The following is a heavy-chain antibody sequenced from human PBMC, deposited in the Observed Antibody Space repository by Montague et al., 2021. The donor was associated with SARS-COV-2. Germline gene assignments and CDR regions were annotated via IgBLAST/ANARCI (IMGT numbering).Heavy chain of an antibody. V-gene: IGHV4-59*12. CDR2: IFYTGST. CDR1: GDSINTYY. CDR3: ARQAAGPYFYYGVDV. J-gene: IGHJ6*02. D-gene: IGHD6-13*01. Sequence: SETLSLTCTVSGDSINTYYRNWIRQPPGKGLEWLGSIFYTGSTNYNPSLKSRVTISLDTSKNQFFLKVTSVTAADTAVYYCARQAAGPYFYYGVDVWGQGTTVTVSS.